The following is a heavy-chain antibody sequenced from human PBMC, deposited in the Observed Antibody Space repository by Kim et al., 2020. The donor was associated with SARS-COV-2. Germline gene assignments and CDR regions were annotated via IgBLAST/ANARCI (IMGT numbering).Heavy chain of an antibody. J-gene: IGHJ4*02. CDR1: GGSISSGGYY. V-gene: IGHV4-31*03. CDR2: IYYSGST. Sequence: SETLSLTCTVSGGSISSGGYYWSWIRQHPGKGLEWIGYIYYSGSTYYNPSLKSRVIISVDTSKNQFSLKLSSVTAADTAVYYCARAPRRIITIFGVVTHFDYWGQGTLVTVSS. CDR3: ARAPRRIITIFGVVTHFDY. D-gene: IGHD3-3*01.